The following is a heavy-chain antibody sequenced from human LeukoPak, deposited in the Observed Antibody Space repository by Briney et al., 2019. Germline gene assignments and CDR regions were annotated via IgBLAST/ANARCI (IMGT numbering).Heavy chain of an antibody. V-gene: IGHV4-39*07. J-gene: IGHJ3*02. CDR2: IYYSGST. D-gene: IGHD3-22*01. CDR3: ARDSYDSNAGEDI. Sequence: SETLSLTCTVSGGSISSSSYYWGWIRQPPGKGLEWIGSIYYSGSTYYNPSLKSRVTISVDTSKNQFSLKLSSVTAADTAVYYCARDSYDSNAGEDIWGQGTMVTVSS. CDR1: GGSISSSSYY.